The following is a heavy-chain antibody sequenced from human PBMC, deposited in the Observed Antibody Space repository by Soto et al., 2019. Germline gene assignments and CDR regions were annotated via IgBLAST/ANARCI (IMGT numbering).Heavy chain of an antibody. J-gene: IGHJ3*02. D-gene: IGHD6-19*01. CDR1: GFTFSSYG. Sequence: GESLKISCAASGFTFSSYGMHWVRQAPGKGLEWVAVISYDGSNKYYADSVKGRFTISRDNSKNTLYLQMNSLRAEDTAVYYCAKEKAVAGTDAFDIWGQGTMVTVSS. CDR3: AKEKAVAGTDAFDI. V-gene: IGHV3-30*18. CDR2: ISYDGSNK.